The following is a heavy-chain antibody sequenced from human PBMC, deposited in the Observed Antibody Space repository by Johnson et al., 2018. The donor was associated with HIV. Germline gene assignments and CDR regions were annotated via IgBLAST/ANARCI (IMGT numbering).Heavy chain of an antibody. CDR3: ARDQAGVGATTADAFDI. D-gene: IGHD1-26*01. V-gene: IGHV3-30*07. J-gene: IGHJ3*02. Sequence: KGRFTISRDNSKNTLYLQMNSLRAEDTAVYYCARDQAGVGATTADAFDIWGQGTMVTVSS.